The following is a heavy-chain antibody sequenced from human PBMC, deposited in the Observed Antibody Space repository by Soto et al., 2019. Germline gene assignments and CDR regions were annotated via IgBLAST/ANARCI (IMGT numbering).Heavy chain of an antibody. J-gene: IGHJ6*02. CDR2: ISSSSSYI. D-gene: IGHD5-12*01. V-gene: IGHV3-21*01. Sequence: GGSLRLSCAASGFTFSSYSMNWVRQAPGKGLEWVSSISSSSSYIYYADSVKGRFTISRDNAKNSLYLQMNSLRAEDTAVYYCARDGTYGGYSTSMDVWGRGTTVTVSS. CDR1: GFTFSSYS. CDR3: ARDGTYGGYSTSMDV.